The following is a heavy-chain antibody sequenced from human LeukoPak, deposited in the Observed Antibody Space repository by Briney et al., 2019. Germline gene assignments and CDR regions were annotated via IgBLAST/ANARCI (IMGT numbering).Heavy chain of an antibody. CDR2: IYHTGST. V-gene: IGHV4-38-2*02. Sequence: SETPSLTCTVSGHSIINSYYWGWIRQPPGKGLEWIGSIYHTGSTYYNSFLKSRVTISVDTSTNQFSLKLKSVTAADTAVYYCAKCRAHSAYSSLDYWGQGTRVTVSS. CDR1: GHSIINSYY. D-gene: IGHD3-22*01. J-gene: IGHJ4*02. CDR3: AKCRAHSAYSSLDY.